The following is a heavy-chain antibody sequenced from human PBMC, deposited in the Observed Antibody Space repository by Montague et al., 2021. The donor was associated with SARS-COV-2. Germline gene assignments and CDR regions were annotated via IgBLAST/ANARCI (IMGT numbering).Heavy chain of an antibody. CDR2: IHSSGST. Sequence: SETLSLTCTVSGGSITNASWNWIRQPPGTGLEWLGYIHSSGSTNYNPSLKSRVTISVDTSKNQFSLQLRSVTAADTAVYYCAATPGRFGEFHFDSWGQGTLVTVSS. D-gene: IGHD3-10*01. J-gene: IGHJ4*02. CDR3: AATPGRFGEFHFDS. V-gene: IGHV4-59*01. CDR1: GGSITNAS.